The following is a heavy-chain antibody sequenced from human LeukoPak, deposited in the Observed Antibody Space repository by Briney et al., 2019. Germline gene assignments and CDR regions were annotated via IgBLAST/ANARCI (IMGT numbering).Heavy chain of an antibody. V-gene: IGHV4-59*01. CDR1: GGSISSYY. J-gene: IGHJ4*02. Sequence: SKTLSLTCTVSGGSISSYYWSWIRQPPGKGLEWIGYIYYSGSTNYNPSLKSRVTISVDTSKNQFSLKLSSVTAADTAVYYCARVETGYSSSWLYYFDYWGQGTLVTVSS. CDR3: ARVETGYSSSWLYYFDY. D-gene: IGHD6-13*01. CDR2: IYYSGST.